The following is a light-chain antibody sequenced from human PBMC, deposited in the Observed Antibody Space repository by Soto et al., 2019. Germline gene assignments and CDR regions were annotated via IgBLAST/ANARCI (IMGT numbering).Light chain of an antibody. CDR1: QSISNF. V-gene: IGKV1-39*01. CDR3: QQSYSTTAFT. Sequence: DIRMTQSPSSLSASVGDRVSITCRASQSISNFLNWYQQKPGKAPKLLSYAASNLHSGVPSRFSGSGSGTEFTLTITSLQHEDFSTYYCQQSYSTTAFTFGPGTKVDVK. CDR2: AAS. J-gene: IGKJ3*01.